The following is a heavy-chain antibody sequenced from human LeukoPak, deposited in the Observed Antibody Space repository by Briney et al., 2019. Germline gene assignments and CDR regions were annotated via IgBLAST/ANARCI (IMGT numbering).Heavy chain of an antibody. CDR1: GFTFSSYG. V-gene: IGHV3-30*02. Sequence: GGSLRLSCAASGFTFSSYGMHWVRPAPGKGLEWVASTRYDGSTKYYADSVNGRFTISRDNSKNTLYLQMNSLRAEDTAMYYCTKDRDSAASDIDVWGRGTTVTVSS. J-gene: IGHJ6*03. CDR3: TKDRDSAASDIDV. CDR2: TRYDGSTK. D-gene: IGHD6-13*01.